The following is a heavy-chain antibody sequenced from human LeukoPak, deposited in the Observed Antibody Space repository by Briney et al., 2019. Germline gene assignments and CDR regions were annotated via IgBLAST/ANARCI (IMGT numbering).Heavy chain of an antibody. Sequence: GGSLRLSCAASGFTFSSYAFYWVRQAPGKGLEWVAVIWYDKYYGDSVKGRFTISRDNSKKTLYLQMNSLRVEDTAVYYCARGDGYNDAEYLQHWGQGTLVTVS. D-gene: IGHD5-24*01. CDR1: GFTFSSYA. CDR3: ARGDGYNDAEYLQH. CDR2: IWYDK. V-gene: IGHV3-33*08. J-gene: IGHJ1*01.